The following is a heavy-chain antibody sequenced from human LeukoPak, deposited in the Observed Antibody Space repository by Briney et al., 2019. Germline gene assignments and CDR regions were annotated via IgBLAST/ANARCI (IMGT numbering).Heavy chain of an antibody. V-gene: IGHV3-13*01. Sequence: PGGSLRLSCAASGFTFSSYDMHWVRQATGKGLEWVSAIDTAGDTYYPGSVKGRFTISRDNSKNTLYLQMNSLRAEDTAVYYCATLRKSLWIPEFDFWGQGTLVTVSS. CDR3: ATLRKSLWIPEFDF. CDR2: IDTAGDT. D-gene: IGHD1-1*01. CDR1: GFTFSSYD. J-gene: IGHJ4*02.